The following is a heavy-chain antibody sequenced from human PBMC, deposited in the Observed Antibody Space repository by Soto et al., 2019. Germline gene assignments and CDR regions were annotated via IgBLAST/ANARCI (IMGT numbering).Heavy chain of an antibody. CDR3: ARDRRQQLVSYIWFDP. CDR1: SDRVTIYG. J-gene: IGHJ5*02. CDR2: ISAYNGNT. Sequence: PAEICRKASSDRVTIYGIALLLQTPGQGLEWMGWISAYNGNTNYAQKLQGRVTMTTDTSTSTAYMELRSLRSDDTAVYYCARDRRQQLVSYIWFDPWGQGNLVTVS. V-gene: IGHV1-18*01. D-gene: IGHD6-13*01.